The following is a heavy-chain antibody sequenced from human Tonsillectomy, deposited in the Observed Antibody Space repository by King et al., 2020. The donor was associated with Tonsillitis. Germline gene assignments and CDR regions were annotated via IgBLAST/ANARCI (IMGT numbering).Heavy chain of an antibody. CDR1: EFTFSSYW. V-gene: IGHV3-74*01. CDR3: TRDSYTNDVYYGMDV. Sequence: VQLVESGGGLVQPGGSLRLSCAASEFTFSSYWMHWVRQGPGKGLVWVSRINTVGTATSYADFVKGRFTISRDNAKNTRYLQMNSLRAEDTAVYYCTRDSYTNDVYYGMDVWGQGTTVTVFS. CDR2: INTVGTAT. D-gene: IGHD4-11*01. J-gene: IGHJ6*02.